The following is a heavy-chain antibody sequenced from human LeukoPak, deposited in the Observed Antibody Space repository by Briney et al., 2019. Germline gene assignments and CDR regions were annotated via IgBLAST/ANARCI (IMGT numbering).Heavy chain of an antibody. D-gene: IGHD6-19*01. CDR2: ISGSGGST. V-gene: IGHV3-23*01. J-gene: IGHJ6*02. CDR3: AKEAVAGTGYYYGMDV. CDR1: GFTFSSYA. Sequence: PGGSVRLSCAASGFTFSSYAMSWVRQAPGKGLEWVSAISGSGGSTYYADSVKGRFTISRDNSKNTLYLQMNSLRAEDTAVYYCAKEAVAGTGYYYGMDVWGQGTTVTVSS.